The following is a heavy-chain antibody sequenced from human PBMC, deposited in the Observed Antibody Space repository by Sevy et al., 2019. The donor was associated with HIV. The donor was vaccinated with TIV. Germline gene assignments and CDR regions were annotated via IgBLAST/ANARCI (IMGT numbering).Heavy chain of an antibody. D-gene: IGHD3-3*01. J-gene: IGHJ6*02. V-gene: IGHV3-7*01. CDR3: AIHVGRGYDFWSGYPYYYCYGMDV. CDR2: IEQDGSEK. CDR1: GFTFSSYW. Sequence: GGSLRLSCAASGFTFSSYWMSWVRQAPGKGLEWVANIEQDGSEKYYVDSVKGRFTISRDNAKNSLYLQMNSLRAEDTAVYYCAIHVGRGYDFWSGYPYYYCYGMDVWGQGTTVTVSS.